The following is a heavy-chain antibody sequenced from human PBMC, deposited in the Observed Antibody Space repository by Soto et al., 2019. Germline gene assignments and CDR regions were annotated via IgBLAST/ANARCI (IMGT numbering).Heavy chain of an antibody. CDR2: ASYDGTNK. J-gene: IGHJ4*02. CDR1: GFTFSGDA. V-gene: IGHV3-30*04. D-gene: IGHD6-19*01. Sequence: GGSLRLSCAASGFTFSGDAMHWVRQAPGKGLEWVAVASYDGTNKYYAGSVEGRFFISRDNSKNTLYLQMNSLRVEDSAMCYCARDTRYSSGWYANWGQGTLVTVSS. CDR3: ARDTRYSSGWYAN.